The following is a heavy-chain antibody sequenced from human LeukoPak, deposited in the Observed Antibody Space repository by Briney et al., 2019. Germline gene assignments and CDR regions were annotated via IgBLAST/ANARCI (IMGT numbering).Heavy chain of an antibody. J-gene: IGHJ4*02. CDR1: GGSSSGYY. CDR2: INHNGKT. Sequence: SETLSLTCGVHGGSSSGYYCNWIRQSPGKGLEWIGHINHNGKTNYNPSLKSRVTISVDTSKNQFSLKLSSVTAADTAVYYCARDLSSSWPFDYWGQGTLVTVSS. CDR3: ARDLSSSWPFDY. V-gene: IGHV4-34*01. D-gene: IGHD6-13*01.